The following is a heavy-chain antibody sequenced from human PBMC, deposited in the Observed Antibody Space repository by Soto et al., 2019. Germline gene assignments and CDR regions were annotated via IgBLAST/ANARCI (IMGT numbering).Heavy chain of an antibody. J-gene: IGHJ6*02. CDR2: INPNSGGT. Sequence: ASVKVSCKASGYTFTGYYMHWVRQAPGQGLEWMRWINPNSGGTNYAQKFQGWVTMTRDTSISTAYMELSRLRSDDTAVYYCASGLGYCSGGSCYPYGMDVWGQGTTVTVSS. CDR1: GYTFTGYY. V-gene: IGHV1-2*04. CDR3: ASGLGYCSGGSCYPYGMDV. D-gene: IGHD2-15*01.